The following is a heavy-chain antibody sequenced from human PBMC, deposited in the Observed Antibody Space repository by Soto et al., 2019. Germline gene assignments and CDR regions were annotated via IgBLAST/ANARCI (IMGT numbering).Heavy chain of an antibody. V-gene: IGHV4-34*01. CDR1: GGSFSGYY. D-gene: IGHD2-2*02. CDR2: INHSGST. Sequence: SETLSLTCAVYGGSFSGYYWSWIRQPPGKGLEWIGEINHSGSTNYNPSLKSRVTISVDTSKNQFSLKLSSVTAADTAVYYCARNRPAAIHWFDPWGQGTLVTVSS. J-gene: IGHJ5*02. CDR3: ARNRPAAIHWFDP.